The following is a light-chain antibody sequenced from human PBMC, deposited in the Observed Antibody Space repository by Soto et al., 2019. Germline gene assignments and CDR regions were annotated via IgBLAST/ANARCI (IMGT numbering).Light chain of an antibody. J-gene: IGKJ1*01. CDR2: GAS. V-gene: IGKV1D-16*01. CDR3: QQYNRYPRT. CDR1: QGISTW. Sequence: DIQMTQFPSSVSASVGDRVNITCRASQGISTWLAWYQQKPERAPKSLIYGASRLQSGVPPRFIGSGSATDFTLTISSLQPEDFATYYCQQYNRYPRTFGQGTKVEIK.